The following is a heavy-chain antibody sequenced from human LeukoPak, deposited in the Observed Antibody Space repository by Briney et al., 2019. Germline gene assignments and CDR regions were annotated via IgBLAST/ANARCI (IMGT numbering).Heavy chain of an antibody. D-gene: IGHD6-6*01. J-gene: IGHJ4*02. CDR1: GFTFSSYA. CDR2: ISSNGGST. Sequence: GGSLRLSCAASGFTFSSYAMHWVRQAPGKGLEYVSAISSNGGSTYYANSVKGRFTISRDNSKNTLYLQMGSLRAEDMAVYYCAKDTSSSWGGFDYWGQGTLVTVSS. V-gene: IGHV3-64*01. CDR3: AKDTSSSWGGFDY.